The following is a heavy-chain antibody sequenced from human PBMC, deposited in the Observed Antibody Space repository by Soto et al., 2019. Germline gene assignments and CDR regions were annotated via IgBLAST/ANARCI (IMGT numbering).Heavy chain of an antibody. J-gene: IGHJ6*02. D-gene: IGHD2-2*02. CDR1: GGTFSSYA. Sequence: QVQLVQSGAEVKKPGSSVKVSCKASGGTFSSYAISWVRQAPGQGLEWMGGIIPIFGTANYAQKFQGRVMITAAESTSTAYMELSSLRSEDTAVYYCARAYCSSTSCYTFGWPYYGMDVWGQGTTGPVSS. V-gene: IGHV1-69*01. CDR3: ARAYCSSTSCYTFGWPYYGMDV. CDR2: IIPIFGTA.